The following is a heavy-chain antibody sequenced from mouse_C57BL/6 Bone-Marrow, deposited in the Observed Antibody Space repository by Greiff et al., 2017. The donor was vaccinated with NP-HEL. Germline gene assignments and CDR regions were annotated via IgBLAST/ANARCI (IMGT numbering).Heavy chain of an antibody. CDR2: ISSGGSYT. D-gene: IGHD2-4*01. CDR1: GFTFSSYG. V-gene: IGHV5-6*01. J-gene: IGHJ3*01. Sequence: EVKLMESGGDLVKPGGSLKLSCAASGFTFSSYGMSWVRQTPDKRLEWVATISSGGSYTYYPDSVKGRFTISRDNAKNTLYLQMSSLKSEDTAMYYCARPVYYDYEAWFAYWGQGTLVTVSA. CDR3: ARPVYYDYEAWFAY.